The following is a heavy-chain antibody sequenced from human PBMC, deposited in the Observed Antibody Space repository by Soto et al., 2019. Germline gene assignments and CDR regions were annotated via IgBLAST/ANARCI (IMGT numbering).Heavy chain of an antibody. D-gene: IGHD3-10*01. J-gene: IGHJ4*02. CDR2: ISASGGCT. V-gene: IGHV3-23*01. CDR3: AKNNLFGSGTQDS. CDR1: GFTFSNYP. Sequence: EVQLLESGGGLVQGGGSLRLSCPASGFTFSNYPMSWVRQVPGKGLEWVSSISASGGCTYYADSVRGRFTISRDNSKNTLYLQMNILRAEYTAVYYCAKNNLFGSGTQDSWGQETLVTVSS.